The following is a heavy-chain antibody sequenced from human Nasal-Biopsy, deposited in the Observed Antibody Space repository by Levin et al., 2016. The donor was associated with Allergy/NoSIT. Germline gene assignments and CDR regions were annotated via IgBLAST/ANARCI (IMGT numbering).Heavy chain of an antibody. D-gene: IGHD3-10*01. J-gene: IGHJ6*02. CDR2: ISNDGSNQ. V-gene: IGHV3-30*18. CDR1: GFTFWTYA. Sequence: GESLKISCAASGFTFWTYAIHWVRQAPGKGLEWVAVISNDGSNQYYADSVKGRFTISRDNVKKTVNLQMDSLTTDDTASYYCAKDELGDLGNSGLDVWGQGTTVSVSS. CDR3: AKDELGDLGNSGLDV.